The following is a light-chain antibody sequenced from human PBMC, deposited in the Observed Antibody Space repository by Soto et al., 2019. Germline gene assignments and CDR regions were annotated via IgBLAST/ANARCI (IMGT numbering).Light chain of an antibody. CDR1: QSVTSNH. J-gene: IGKJ2*01. CDR3: QQYGSSPYT. CDR2: DTS. V-gene: IGKV3-20*01. Sequence: EIASTQSPGTPPLSPGERATLSCRASQSVTSNHLAWYQQQPGQAPRLLMYDTSSRAAGIPDRFSGSVSGTDFTLPISRREPEDFTVYCCQQYGSSPYTFGQGTKLETK.